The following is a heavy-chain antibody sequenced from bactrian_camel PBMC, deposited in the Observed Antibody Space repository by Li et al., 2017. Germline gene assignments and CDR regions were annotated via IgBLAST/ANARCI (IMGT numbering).Heavy chain of an antibody. Sequence: VQLVESGGGLVQPGGSLRLSCAASGFTFSTVWMYWVRQVPGRGLEWVSTISRDGYDTYYANSVKGRFAISRDNAQNMVDLQMNSLKPEDTAVYFCTTNSVNAFDYWGQGTQVTVS. CDR3: TTNSVNAFDY. D-gene: IGHD4*01. CDR2: ISRDGYDT. CDR1: GFTFSTVW. J-gene: IGHJ4*01. V-gene: IGHV3S6*01.